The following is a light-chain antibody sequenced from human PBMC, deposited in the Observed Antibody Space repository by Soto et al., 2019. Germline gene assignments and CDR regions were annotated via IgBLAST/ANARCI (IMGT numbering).Light chain of an antibody. CDR1: QSLLDRNGYNY. CDR3: MQALQTRA. J-gene: IGKJ1*01. Sequence: DILITQSPLSLPVTPGEPASISCXSSQSLLDRNGYNYLDCYLXXPGQSPXXXIYXGSNRASGVPDRFSGSGSGTDFTMKISRVEAEDVGVYYCMQALQTRAFGQGTKVDIK. V-gene: IGKV2-28*01. CDR2: XGS.